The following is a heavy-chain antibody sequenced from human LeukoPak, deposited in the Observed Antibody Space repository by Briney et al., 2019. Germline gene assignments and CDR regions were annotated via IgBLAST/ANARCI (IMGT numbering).Heavy chain of an antibody. V-gene: IGHV4-59*01. CDR3: ASFDPRWSAFDI. D-gene: IGHD3-9*01. J-gene: IGHJ3*02. CDR1: GDSISSYY. CDR2: IYYSGNT. Sequence: SETLSLTCTVSGDSISSYYWSWIRQPPGKGLEWIGYIYYSGNTNYNPSLKSRVTISVDTSKNQFSLKLSSVTAADTAVYYCASFDPRWSAFDIWGQGTMVTVSS.